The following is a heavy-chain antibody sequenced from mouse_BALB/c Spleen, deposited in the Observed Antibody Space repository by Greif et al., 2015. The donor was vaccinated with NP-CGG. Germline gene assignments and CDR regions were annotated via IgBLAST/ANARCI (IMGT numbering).Heavy chain of an antibody. CDR2: IDPSDSET. Sequence: QVQLKQSGAELVKPGAPVKLSCKASGYTFTSYWMNWVKQRPGRGLEWIGRIDPSDSETHYNQKFKDKATLTVDKSSSTAYIQLSSLTSEDSAVYYCARHGSSPMDYWGQGTSVTVSS. CDR3: ARHGSSPMDY. D-gene: IGHD1-1*01. CDR1: GYTFTSYW. J-gene: IGHJ4*01. V-gene: IGHV1-69*02.